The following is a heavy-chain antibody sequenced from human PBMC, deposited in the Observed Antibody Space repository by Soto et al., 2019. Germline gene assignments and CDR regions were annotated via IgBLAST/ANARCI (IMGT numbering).Heavy chain of an antibody. CDR1: GFTFSDYY. D-gene: IGHD3-22*01. Sequence: QVQLVESGGGLVKRGGSLRISCAASGFTFSDYYMSWIRQAPGRGLEWVSNISSSSSYTKYADSVKGRFTISRDNAKNSLYLQMNSLRAEDTAVYYCARGAFDSSAYYGNWGQGTLVTVSS. V-gene: IGHV3-11*06. CDR3: ARGAFDSSAYYGN. CDR2: ISSSSSYT. J-gene: IGHJ4*02.